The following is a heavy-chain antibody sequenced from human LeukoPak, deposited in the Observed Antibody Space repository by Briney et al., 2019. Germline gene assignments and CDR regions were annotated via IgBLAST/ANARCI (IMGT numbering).Heavy chain of an antibody. CDR2: IDAGNGKT. Sequence: ASVKVSCKASGYTFTTYAIHWVRQAPGQRLEWMGWIDAGNGKTKYSQKFQGRVTITRDTSASTAYMELSSLRSEDTAVYYCARDTRRIAAAGGGVFDYWGQGTLVTVSS. D-gene: IGHD6-13*01. J-gene: IGHJ4*02. V-gene: IGHV1-3*01. CDR1: GYTFTTYA. CDR3: ARDTRRIAAAGGGVFDY.